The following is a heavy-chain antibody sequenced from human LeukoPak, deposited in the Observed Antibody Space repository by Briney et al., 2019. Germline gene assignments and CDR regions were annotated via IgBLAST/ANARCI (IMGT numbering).Heavy chain of an antibody. CDR2: INHSGST. CDR1: GFTFGDYA. J-gene: IGHJ4*02. D-gene: IGHD6-19*01. CDR3: ARAVAGNFDY. V-gene: IGHV4-34*01. Sequence: GSLRLSCTASGFTFGDYAMSWVRQAPGKGLEWIGEINHSGSTNYNPSLKSRVTISVDTSKNQFSLKLSSVTAADTAVYYCARAVAGNFDYWGQGTLVTVSS.